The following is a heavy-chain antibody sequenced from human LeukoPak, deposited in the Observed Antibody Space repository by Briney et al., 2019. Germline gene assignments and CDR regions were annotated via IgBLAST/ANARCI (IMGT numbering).Heavy chain of an antibody. CDR2: IYHSGST. D-gene: IGHD5-18*01. J-gene: IGHJ4*02. CDR1: GYSISSGYY. V-gene: IGHV4-38-2*01. Sequence: SETLSLTCAVSGYSISSGYYWGWIRQPPGEGLEWIGSIYHSGSTYYNPSLKSRLTISVDTSKNHFSLKLSSVTAAGTAVYYCARVNLSDGYSYGYNPYYFDYWGQGTLVTVSS. CDR3: ARVNLSDGYSYGYNPYYFDY.